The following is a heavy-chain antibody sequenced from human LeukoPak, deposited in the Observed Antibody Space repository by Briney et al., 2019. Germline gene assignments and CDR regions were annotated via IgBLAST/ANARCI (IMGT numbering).Heavy chain of an antibody. V-gene: IGHV3-20*04. Sequence: GGSLRLSCAASGFTVSSNYMSWVRQAPGKGLEWVSGINWNGGSTGYADSVKGRFTISRDNAKNSLYLQMNSLRAEDTALYYCARAAYYYDSSGYTAWGQGTLVTVSS. CDR1: GFTVSSNY. J-gene: IGHJ5*02. CDR2: INWNGGST. CDR3: ARAAYYYDSSGYTA. D-gene: IGHD3-22*01.